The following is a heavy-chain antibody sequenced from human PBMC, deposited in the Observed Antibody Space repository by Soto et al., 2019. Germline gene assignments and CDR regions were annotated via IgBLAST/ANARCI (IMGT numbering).Heavy chain of an antibody. Sequence: ASGKASRKAPGAAFSSPANSWVRQAPGQGPEWMGRITPIFGTANYAQKFQGRVTITADKSTSTAYMELSSLRSEDTAVYYCARVCSSTSCYWDIDAFDIWGQGTMVTVSS. V-gene: IGHV1-69*06. D-gene: IGHD2-2*01. CDR2: ITPIFGTA. J-gene: IGHJ3*02. CDR3: ARVCSSTSCYWDIDAFDI. CDR1: GAAFSSPA.